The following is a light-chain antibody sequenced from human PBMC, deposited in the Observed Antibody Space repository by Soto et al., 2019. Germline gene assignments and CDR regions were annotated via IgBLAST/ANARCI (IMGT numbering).Light chain of an antibody. CDR3: QSYDSSLSGYV. Sequence: QSVLTQPPSVSGAPGQRVTISCTGSSSNIGAGYDVHWYQQLPGTAPNLIIYGNSNRPSGVPDRFSGSKSGTSASLAITGLQAEDEADYYCQSYDSSLSGYVFGTGTKVTVL. V-gene: IGLV1-40*01. CDR2: GNS. J-gene: IGLJ1*01. CDR1: SSNIGAGYD.